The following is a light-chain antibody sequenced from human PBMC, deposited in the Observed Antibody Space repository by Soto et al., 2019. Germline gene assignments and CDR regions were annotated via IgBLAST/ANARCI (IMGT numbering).Light chain of an antibody. CDR2: KAS. CDR1: QSISTW. Sequence: DIQMTQSPSTLPASVGDRVTITCRANQSISTWLAWYQQKPGKAPNLLIYKASTLKSGVPSTFSGSGSGTEFTLTISSLQPDDFATYYCQHYNSYSEAFGPGTKVDIK. CDR3: QHYNSYSEA. V-gene: IGKV1-5*03. J-gene: IGKJ1*01.